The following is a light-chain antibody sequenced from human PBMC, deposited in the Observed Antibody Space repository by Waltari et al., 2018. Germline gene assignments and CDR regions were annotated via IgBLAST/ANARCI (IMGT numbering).Light chain of an antibody. CDR2: SAI. CDR1: QVIQSD. J-gene: IGKJ4*01. Sequence: AIQMPQSPSSLGASVGDRVTLTCRASQVIQSDLGWYQQKAGKAPNLLIHSAITLQSGVPARCSVMASGTDFTLTINGLQPEDFATYYCLQDYEYPLTFGGGTRVDMK. V-gene: IGKV1-6*01. CDR3: LQDYEYPLT.